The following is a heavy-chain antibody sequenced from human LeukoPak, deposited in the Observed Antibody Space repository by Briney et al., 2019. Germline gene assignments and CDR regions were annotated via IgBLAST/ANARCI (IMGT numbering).Heavy chain of an antibody. J-gene: IGHJ4*02. CDR1: GFTFSSYS. V-gene: IGHV3-48*04. D-gene: IGHD3-22*01. Sequence: GGSLRLSCAASGFTFSSYSMTWVRQAPGKGLEWVSYISSGSGTSTYAESVKGRFTISRDTAKNSLYLQMNSLRAEDTAVYYCASNYYYDSSGDTDYWGQGTLVTVSS. CDR3: ASNYYYDSSGDTDY. CDR2: ISSGSGTS.